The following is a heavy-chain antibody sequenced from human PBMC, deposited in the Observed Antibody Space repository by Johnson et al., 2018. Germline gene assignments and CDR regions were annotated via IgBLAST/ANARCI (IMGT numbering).Heavy chain of an antibody. CDR1: GFTFSSYA. D-gene: IGHD6-6*01. CDR2: ISGSGGDT. J-gene: IGHJ6*02. CDR3: AKDSAARDFYYYGMDV. V-gene: IGHV3-23*04. Sequence: VQLVESGGGLVQPGGSLRLSCAASGFTFSSYAMTWVRQAPGKGLEWVSAISGSGGDTYYADSVKGRFTISRDNSKNTLFLQMKSLRAEDTAVYYCAKDSAARDFYYYGMDVWGQGTTVTVSS.